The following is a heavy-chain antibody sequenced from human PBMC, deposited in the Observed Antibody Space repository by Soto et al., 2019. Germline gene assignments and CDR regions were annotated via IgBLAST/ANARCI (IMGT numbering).Heavy chain of an antibody. V-gene: IGHV1-18*01. CDR3: ARDSVVPAATDFDY. CDR1: GYTFTSYG. Sequence: QVQLVQSGAEVKKPGASVKVSCKASGYTFTSYGISWVRQAPGQRLEWMGWISAYNGNTKYAQKIQGRVTMTIDRSTSTAHMELRSLRSDDTAVYFCARDSVVPAATDFDYWGQGTLVTVSS. J-gene: IGHJ4*02. D-gene: IGHD2-2*01. CDR2: ISAYNGNT.